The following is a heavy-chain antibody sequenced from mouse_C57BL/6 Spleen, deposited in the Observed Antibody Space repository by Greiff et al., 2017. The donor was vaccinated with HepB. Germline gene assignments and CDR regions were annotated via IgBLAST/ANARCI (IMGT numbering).Heavy chain of an antibody. V-gene: IGHV1-81*01. CDR3: ARRWDYDYDGAFDY. J-gene: IGHJ2*01. CDR1: GYTFTSYG. D-gene: IGHD2-4*01. Sequence: LQLQESGAELARPGASVKLSCKASGYTFTSYGISWVKQRTGQGLEWIGEIYPRSGNTYYNEKFKGKATLTADKSSSTAYMELRSLTSEDSAVYFCARRWDYDYDGAFDYWGQGTTLTVSS. CDR2: IYPRSGNT.